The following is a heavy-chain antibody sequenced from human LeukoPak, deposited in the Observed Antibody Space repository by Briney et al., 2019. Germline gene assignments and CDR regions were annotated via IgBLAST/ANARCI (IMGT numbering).Heavy chain of an antibody. CDR1: GGSISSGSYY. CDR3: ARAGYDILTGYYNNWFDP. J-gene: IGHJ5*02. Sequence: PSETLSLTCTVSGGSISSGSYYWSWIRQPAGKGLEWIGRIYTSGSTNYNPSLKSRVTISVDTSKNQFSLKLSSVTAADTAVYYCARAGYDILTGYYNNWFDPWGQGTLVTVSS. V-gene: IGHV4-61*02. D-gene: IGHD3-9*01. CDR2: IYTSGST.